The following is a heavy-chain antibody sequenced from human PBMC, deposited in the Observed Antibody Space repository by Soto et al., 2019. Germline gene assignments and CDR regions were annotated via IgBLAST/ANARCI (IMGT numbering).Heavy chain of an antibody. V-gene: IGHV1-3*01. D-gene: IGHD3-10*01. CDR1: GYTFTSYA. CDR2: INAGNGNT. CDR3: AREGGRYYGSGGLDY. Sequence: ASVKVSCKASGYTFTSYAMHWVRQAPGQRLEWMGWINAGNGNTKCSQKFQGRVTITRDTSASTAYMELSSLRSEDTAVYYCAREGGRYYGSGGLDYWGQGTLVTVSS. J-gene: IGHJ4*02.